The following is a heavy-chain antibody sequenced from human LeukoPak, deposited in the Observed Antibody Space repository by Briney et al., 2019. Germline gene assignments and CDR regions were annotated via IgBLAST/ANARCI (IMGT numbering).Heavy chain of an antibody. V-gene: IGHV3-30-3*01. D-gene: IGHD6-13*01. CDR3: ANRGIGAAGN. J-gene: IGHJ4*02. Sequence: GGSLRLSCAASGFTFSSYAMHWVRQAPGKGLEWVAVISYDGSNKYYADSVKGRFTISRDNSKNTLYLQLNSLSAEDTAVYYCANRGIGAAGNWGQGTLVTVSS. CDR2: ISYDGSNK. CDR1: GFTFSSYA.